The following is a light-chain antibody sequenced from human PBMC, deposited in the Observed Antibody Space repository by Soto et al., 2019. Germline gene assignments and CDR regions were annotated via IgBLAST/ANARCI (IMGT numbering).Light chain of an antibody. CDR1: QNIGTS. V-gene: IGKV1-39*01. CDR3: QQSYSTPWT. Sequence: DIQMTQSPSSLSASVGGRVTLTCRASQNIGTSLNWYQQKTGKAPKLLIYSASSLHSGVPSRFRGGGSGTDFTFTISSLQPEDFTTYFCQQSYSTPWTFGLGTKVEIK. J-gene: IGKJ1*01. CDR2: SAS.